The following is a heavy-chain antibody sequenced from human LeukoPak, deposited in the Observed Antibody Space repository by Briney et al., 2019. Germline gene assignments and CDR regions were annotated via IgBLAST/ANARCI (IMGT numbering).Heavy chain of an antibody. CDR1: QSTFYSYW. D-gene: IGHD4-23*01. Sequence: GESLRLSCAAAQSTFYSYWMHWVRLVPGKGLAWVSRVNSDGTSTTYADSVKGRFTVSRDNAQNTLYLQMDSLRVDDTAVYYCAGGGFSGFDHWGQGILVTVSS. V-gene: IGHV3-74*03. CDR3: AGGGFSGFDH. J-gene: IGHJ4*02. CDR2: VNSDGTST.